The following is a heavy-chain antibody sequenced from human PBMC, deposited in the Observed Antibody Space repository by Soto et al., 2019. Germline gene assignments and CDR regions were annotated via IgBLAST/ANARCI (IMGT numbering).Heavy chain of an antibody. CDR3: ARVRQLVGYFYYYMDV. Sequence: QVQLLQSGPEVKKPGASVKVSCKASGYTFTNYGITWVRQAPGQGLEWMGGIGAYNGETHYTEKLQGRVTMTTDTSTSTAYMELRGLKSDDTAVYYWARVRQLVGYFYYYMDVWGKGTTVTVSS. CDR1: GYTFTNYG. V-gene: IGHV1-18*01. CDR2: IGAYNGET. J-gene: IGHJ6*03. D-gene: IGHD6-6*01.